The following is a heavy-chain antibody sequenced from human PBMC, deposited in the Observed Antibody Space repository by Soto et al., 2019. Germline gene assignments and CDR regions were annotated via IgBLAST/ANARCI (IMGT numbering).Heavy chain of an antibody. Sequence: PGGSLRLSCAASGFTFNSYAMHWVRQAPGKELEYVSAISSNGGSTYYANSVRDRFTISRDNSKNTLYLQMGSLRAEDTAVYYCARRSGCSSTTCLKYFDCWGQGTLVTVSS. CDR1: GFTFNSYA. J-gene: IGHJ4*02. CDR3: ARRSGCSSTTCLKYFDC. CDR2: ISSNGGST. V-gene: IGHV3-64*01. D-gene: IGHD2-2*01.